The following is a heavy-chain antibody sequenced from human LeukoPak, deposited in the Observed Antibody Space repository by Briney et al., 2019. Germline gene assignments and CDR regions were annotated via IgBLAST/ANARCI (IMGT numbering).Heavy chain of an antibody. CDR3: ARAQWGYDYVWGSYRSPDDAFDI. CDR2: INPNGGGT. J-gene: IGHJ3*02. CDR1: GYTFTDYY. D-gene: IGHD3-16*02. Sequence: ASVKVSCKASGYTFTDYYIHWVRQAPGQGLEWMGWINPNGGGTNYAQKFQGRVTVTRDTSINTAYMELSSLRSDDTAVYYCARAQWGYDYVWGSYRSPDDAFDIWGQGTMVTVSS. V-gene: IGHV1-2*02.